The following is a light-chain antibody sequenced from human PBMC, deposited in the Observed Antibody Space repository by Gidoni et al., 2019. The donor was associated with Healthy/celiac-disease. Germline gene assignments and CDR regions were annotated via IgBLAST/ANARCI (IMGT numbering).Light chain of an antibody. CDR3: QQRSNWP. CDR1: QSVSSY. J-gene: IGKJ4*01. Sequence: EIVLTQSPATLSLSPGERATLSCRASQSVSSYLAWYQQKPGQAPRLLIYATSNRATGIPARFSGSGSGTDFTLTISSLEPEDFAVYYCQQRSNWPFGGXTKVEIK. CDR2: ATS. V-gene: IGKV3-11*01.